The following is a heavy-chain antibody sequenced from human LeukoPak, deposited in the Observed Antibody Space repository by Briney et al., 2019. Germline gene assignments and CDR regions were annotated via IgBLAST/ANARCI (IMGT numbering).Heavy chain of an antibody. CDR2: IIPMFGTV. Sequence: SVKVSCKASGDTLGSHGFSWVRQAPGQGLEWMGGIIPMFGTVNYAQNFQGRVTITADESTSTAYMDLSSLRSEDTAVYYCARVISIGQPPYFYYMDVWGKGTTVTVSS. CDR3: ARVISIGQPPYFYYMDV. J-gene: IGHJ6*03. D-gene: IGHD6-6*01. CDR1: GDTLGSHG. V-gene: IGHV1-69*13.